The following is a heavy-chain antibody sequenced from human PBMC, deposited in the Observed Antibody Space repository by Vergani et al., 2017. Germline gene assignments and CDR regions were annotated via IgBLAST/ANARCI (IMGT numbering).Heavy chain of an antibody. CDR3: AKAPSGGVVRGPDY. Sequence: EVQLVESGGGLVKPGGSLRLSCAASGFTFSSYSMNWVRQAPGKGLEWVSSISSSSSYIYYADSVKGRFTISIDNAKNSLYLQMNSLRGEDTAIYYCAKAPSGGVVRGPDYWGQGTLVTVSS. CDR2: ISSSSSYI. D-gene: IGHD3-10*01. V-gene: IGHV3-21*04. CDR1: GFTFSSYS. J-gene: IGHJ4*02.